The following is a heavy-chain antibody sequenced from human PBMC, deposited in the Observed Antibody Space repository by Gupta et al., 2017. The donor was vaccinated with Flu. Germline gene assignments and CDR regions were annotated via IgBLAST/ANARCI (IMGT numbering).Heavy chain of an antibody. CDR3: AKDLWPFSSGFIFDH. CDR2: ISSDGSNQ. D-gene: IGHD3-22*01. Sequence: QVQLVESGGGVVHPGTSLRLSCEALGFTFTSYAIHWVRQAPGKGLEWVGLISSDGSNQYYADFVKGRFTISRDSSRKTVYLQMDGLRPDDTALYYCAKDLWPFSSGFIFDHWGQGARVTVSS. CDR1: GFTFTSYA. J-gene: IGHJ4*02. V-gene: IGHV3-30*18.